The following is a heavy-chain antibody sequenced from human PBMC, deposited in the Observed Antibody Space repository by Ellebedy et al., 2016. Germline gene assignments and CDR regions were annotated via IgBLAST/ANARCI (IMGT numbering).Heavy chain of an antibody. Sequence: GSLRLSXTVSGASISSRSYYWGWIRQPPGKGLEWIGNIFYSGSTYYSPSLKSRVTISVDTSKNQISLRLTSVTAADTAVYYCARRLSIGISGLGWFDPWGQGTLVTVSS. V-gene: IGHV4-39*01. CDR3: ARRLSIGISGLGWFDP. CDR2: IFYSGST. J-gene: IGHJ5*02. CDR1: GASISSRSYY. D-gene: IGHD1-14*01.